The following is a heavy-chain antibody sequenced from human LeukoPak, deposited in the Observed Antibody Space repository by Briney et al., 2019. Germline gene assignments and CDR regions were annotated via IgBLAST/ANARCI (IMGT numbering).Heavy chain of an antibody. CDR1: GGSISSSSYY. CDR2: IYYSGST. V-gene: IGHV4-39*01. D-gene: IGHD2-2*01. CDR3: ARLSIEVVPASDWFDP. J-gene: IGHJ5*02. Sequence: PSETLSLTCTVSGGSISSSSYYWGWIRQPPGKGLEWIGSIYYSGSTYYNPSLKSRVTISVDTSKNQFSLKLSSVTAADTAVYYRARLSIEVVPASDWFDPWGQGTLVTVSS.